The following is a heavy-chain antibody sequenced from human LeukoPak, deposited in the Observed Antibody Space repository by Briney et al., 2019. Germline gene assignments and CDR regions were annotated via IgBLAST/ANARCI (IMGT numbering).Heavy chain of an antibody. Sequence: SETLSLTCTVSGGSISSYYWSWIRQPPGKGLEWIGYIYYSGSTNYNPSLKSRVTISVDTSKNQFSLKLSSVTAADTAVYYCASIAAAGTDYWGQGTLVAVSS. J-gene: IGHJ4*02. V-gene: IGHV4-59*01. CDR2: IYYSGST. CDR3: ASIAAAGTDY. D-gene: IGHD6-13*01. CDR1: GGSISSYY.